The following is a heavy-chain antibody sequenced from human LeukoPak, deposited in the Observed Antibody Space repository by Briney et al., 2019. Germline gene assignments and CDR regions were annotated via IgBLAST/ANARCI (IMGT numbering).Heavy chain of an antibody. CDR3: ARGSSWYEYYHYYMDV. D-gene: IGHD6-13*01. V-gene: IGHV3-30*02. CDR1: GFTFSSYG. Sequence: GGSLRLSCAASGFTFSSYGMHWVRQAPGKGLEWVAFIRYDGSNKYYADSVKGRFTISRDNSKNTLYLQMNSLRAEDTAVYYCARGSSWYEYYHYYMDVWGKGTTVTVSS. CDR2: IRYDGSNK. J-gene: IGHJ6*03.